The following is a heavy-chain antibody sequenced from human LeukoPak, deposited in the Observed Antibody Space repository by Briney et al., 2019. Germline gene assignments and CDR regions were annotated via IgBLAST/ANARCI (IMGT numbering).Heavy chain of an antibody. J-gene: IGHJ6*03. CDR3: ARALIVTPASCYMDV. CDR2: INESGDT. CDR1: GGSFSGYY. V-gene: IGHV4-34*01. D-gene: IGHD3-22*01. Sequence: SETLSLTCAVFGGSFSGYYWSWIRQGPGKGLEWIGEINESGDTKYNPSLKSRVTISVDTSKNQFSLNVKSVTAADTAVYYCARALIVTPASCYMDVWGKGTTVTVSS.